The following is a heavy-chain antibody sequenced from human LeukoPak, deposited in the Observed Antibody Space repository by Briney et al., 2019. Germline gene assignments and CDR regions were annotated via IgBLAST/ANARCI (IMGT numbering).Heavy chain of an antibody. CDR2: MNPNSGNT. V-gene: IGHV1-8*01. D-gene: IGHD5-24*01. CDR1: GYTFTGYD. Sequence: ASVKVSCKASGYTFTGYDINWVRRATGQGLEWMGWMNPNSGNTGYAQKFQGRVTMTRNTSISTAYMELSSLRSEDTAVYYCARGKARDGYNYPGIFDYWGQATLVTVSS. CDR3: ARGKARDGYNYPGIFDY. J-gene: IGHJ4*02.